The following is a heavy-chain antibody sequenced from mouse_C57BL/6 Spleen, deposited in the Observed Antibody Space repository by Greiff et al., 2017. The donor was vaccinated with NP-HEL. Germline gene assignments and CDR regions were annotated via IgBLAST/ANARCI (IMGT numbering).Heavy chain of an antibody. CDR1: GYTFTSYW. CDR2: IDPSDSYT. Sequence: VQLQQSGAELVRPGTSVKLSCKASGYTFTSYWMHWVKQRPGQGLEWIGVIDPSDSYTNYNQKFKGKATLTVDTSSSTAYMQLSSLTSEDSAVYYCARGGYGNSFAYWGQGTLVTVSA. CDR3: ARGGYGNSFAY. V-gene: IGHV1-59*01. D-gene: IGHD2-1*01. J-gene: IGHJ3*01.